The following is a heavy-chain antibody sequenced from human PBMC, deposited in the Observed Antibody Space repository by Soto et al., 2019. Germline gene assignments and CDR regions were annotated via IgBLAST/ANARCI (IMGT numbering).Heavy chain of an antibody. CDR3: ARATTSRGMPYYYYGMDV. CDR2: IYYSGST. D-gene: IGHD3-16*01. CDR1: GGSISSYY. J-gene: IGHJ6*02. V-gene: IGHV4-59*01. Sequence: QVQLQESGPGLVKPSETLSLTCTVSGGSISSYYWSWIRQPPGKGLEWIGYIYYSGSTNYNPALKSRVTISVDTSKNLFSLKLSSVTAADTAVYYCARATTSRGMPYYYYGMDVWGQGTTVTVSS.